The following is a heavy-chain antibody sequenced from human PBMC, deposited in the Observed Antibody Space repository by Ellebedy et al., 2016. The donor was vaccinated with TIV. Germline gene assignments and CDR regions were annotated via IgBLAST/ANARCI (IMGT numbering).Heavy chain of an antibody. CDR1: GFTFSNYA. V-gene: IGHV3-48*02. CDR3: ARDQAHDLRGYYGMDV. Sequence: GESLKISXTASGFTFSNYAMNWVRQVPGKGLEWVSYISSSSSTIYYADSVKGRFTISRDNAKNSLYLQMNSLRDEDTAVYYCARDQAHDLRGYYGMDVWGQGTTVTVSS. D-gene: IGHD2-21*02. CDR2: ISSSSSTI. J-gene: IGHJ6*02.